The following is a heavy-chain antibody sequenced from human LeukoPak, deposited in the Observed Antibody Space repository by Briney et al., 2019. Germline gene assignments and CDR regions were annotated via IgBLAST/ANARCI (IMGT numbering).Heavy chain of an antibody. J-gene: IGHJ3*02. CDR1: GFSLSSHE. D-gene: IGHD1-26*01. CDR2: ISDSGSTI. CDR3: AREGYSGILGAFDI. V-gene: IGHV3-48*03. Sequence: GGSLRLSCAASGFSLSSHEMHWVRQAPGKGLEWLSYISDSGSTIHTADSVKGRFSSSRDNAKSSLYLQLNSLRAEDTAVYYCAREGYSGILGAFDIWGQGTTVTVSS.